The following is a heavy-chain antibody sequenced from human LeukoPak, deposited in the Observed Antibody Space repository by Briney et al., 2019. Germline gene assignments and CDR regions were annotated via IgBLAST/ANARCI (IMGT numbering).Heavy chain of an antibody. CDR1: GGSISSYY. Sequence: AETLSLTCAVSGGSISSYYWRWVRQPPGKGLEWFGYIYYNGSTNYYPALKSRVIISVDTSKNQFSLKMSSVTAAYTAVYYCARLRNDYGYLSLFDCCGEGSLATASS. CDR2: IYYNGST. D-gene: IGHD4-17*01. V-gene: IGHV4-59*08. CDR3: ARLRNDYGYLSLFDC. J-gene: IGHJ4*02.